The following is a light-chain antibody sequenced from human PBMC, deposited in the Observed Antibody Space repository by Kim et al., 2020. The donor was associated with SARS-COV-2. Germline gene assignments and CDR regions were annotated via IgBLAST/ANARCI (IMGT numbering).Light chain of an antibody. CDR3: QKYNSAPWT. V-gene: IGKV1-27*01. CDR1: QDIANS. CDR2: AAS. Sequence: ASVGHRVTITCRASQDIANSLAWYQQKPGKVPQVLIYAASTLQSGVPSRFSGSGSGTEFTLTIGSLQTEDVATYYCQKYNSAPWTFGPGTKVDIK. J-gene: IGKJ1*01.